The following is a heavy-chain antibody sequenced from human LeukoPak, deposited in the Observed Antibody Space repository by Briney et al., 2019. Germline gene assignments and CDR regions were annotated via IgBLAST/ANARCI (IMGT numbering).Heavy chain of an antibody. CDR1: GFTVSSNY. CDR3: AKSPASLLRYFDCPMCYFDY. CDR2: FYSGGST. Sequence: GGSLRLSCAASGFTVSSNYMSWVRQAPGKGLEWVSVFYSGGSTYYADSVKGRFTISRDNSKNTLYLQMNSLSAEDTAVYYCAKSPASLLRYFDCPMCYFDYWGQGTLVTVSS. D-gene: IGHD3-9*01. V-gene: IGHV3-53*01. J-gene: IGHJ4*02.